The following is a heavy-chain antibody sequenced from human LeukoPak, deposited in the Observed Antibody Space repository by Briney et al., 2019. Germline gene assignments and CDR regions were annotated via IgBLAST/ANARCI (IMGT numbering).Heavy chain of an antibody. CDR2: IYYSGST. Sequence: PSETLSLTCTVSGGSISRYYWSWIRQPPEKGLEWIGYIYYSGSTNYNPSLKSRVTMSIDTSKNQFSLELSSVTAADTAVYYCARVTYGSGSYRTYYYGMDVWGQGTTVTVSS. V-gene: IGHV4-59*01. J-gene: IGHJ6*02. CDR3: ARVTYGSGSYRTYYYGMDV. CDR1: GGSISRYY. D-gene: IGHD3-10*01.